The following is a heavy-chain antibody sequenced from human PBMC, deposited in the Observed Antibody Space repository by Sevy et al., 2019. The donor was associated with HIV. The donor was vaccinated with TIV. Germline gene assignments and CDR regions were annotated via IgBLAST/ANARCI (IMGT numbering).Heavy chain of an antibody. CDR1: GLTFSTYA. V-gene: IGHV3-23*01. CDR3: AKDPRSPAHVLRFLEWLNWFDP. CDR2: ISGSGGST. D-gene: IGHD3-3*01. Sequence: GGSLRLSCAASGLTFSTYAMSWVRQAPGKGLEWVSAISGSGGSTYYADSVKGRFTISRDNSKNTLYLQMNSLRAEDTAVYYCAKDPRSPAHVLRFLEWLNWFDPWGQGTLVTVSS. J-gene: IGHJ5*02.